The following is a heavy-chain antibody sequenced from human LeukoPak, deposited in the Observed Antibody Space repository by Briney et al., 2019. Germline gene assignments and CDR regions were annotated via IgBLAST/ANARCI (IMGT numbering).Heavy chain of an antibody. CDR1: GGTFSSYA. V-gene: IGHV1-69*01. Sequence: GASVKVSCKASGGTFSSYAISWVRQAPGQGLEWMGGIIPIFGTANYAQKFQGRVTITADESTSTAYMELSSLRSEDTAVYYCARDWSYYYGSGSYYNRVMDVWGKGTTVTVSS. D-gene: IGHD3-10*01. J-gene: IGHJ6*03. CDR3: ARDWSYYYGSGSYYNRVMDV. CDR2: IIPIFGTA.